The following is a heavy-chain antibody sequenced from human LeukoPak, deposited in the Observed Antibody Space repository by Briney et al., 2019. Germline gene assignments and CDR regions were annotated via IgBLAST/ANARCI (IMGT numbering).Heavy chain of an antibody. Sequence: GGSLRLSCAASGFTFSSYSMNWVRQAPGKGLEWVSAISGSGGSTYYADSVKGRFTISRDNSKNTLYLQMNSLRAEDTAVYYCAKATTGRIAVAGIPEWGQGTMVTVSS. CDR2: ISGSGGST. D-gene: IGHD6-19*01. CDR3: AKATTGRIAVAGIPE. J-gene: IGHJ3*01. CDR1: GFTFSSYS. V-gene: IGHV3-23*01.